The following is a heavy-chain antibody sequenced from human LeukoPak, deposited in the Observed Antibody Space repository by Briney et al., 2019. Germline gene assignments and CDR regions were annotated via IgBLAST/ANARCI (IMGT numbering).Heavy chain of an antibody. D-gene: IGHD3-10*02. CDR3: ARLCWGNQLAGFDS. Sequence: SETLSLTCTVSGGSISSSSYYWGWIRQPPGRGLEWIGSIYYSGSTNYNPSLKSRVTISVDTSKNQFSLKLSSVTAADTAVYYCARLCWGNQLAGFDSWGQGTLVTVSS. V-gene: IGHV4-39*07. J-gene: IGHJ4*02. CDR2: IYYSGST. CDR1: GGSISSSSYY.